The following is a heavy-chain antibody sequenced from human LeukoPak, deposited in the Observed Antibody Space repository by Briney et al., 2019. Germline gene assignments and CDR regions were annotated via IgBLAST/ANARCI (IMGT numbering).Heavy chain of an antibody. CDR2: IYTSGST. Sequence: PSETLSLTCTVSGGPISSGSYYWSWIRQPAGKGLEWIGRIYTSGSTNYNPSLKSRVTISVDTSKNQFSLKLSSVTAADTAVYYCARVSYSSSWYWFDPWGQGTLVTVSS. J-gene: IGHJ5*02. CDR1: GGPISSGSYY. V-gene: IGHV4-61*02. CDR3: ARVSYSSSWYWFDP. D-gene: IGHD6-13*01.